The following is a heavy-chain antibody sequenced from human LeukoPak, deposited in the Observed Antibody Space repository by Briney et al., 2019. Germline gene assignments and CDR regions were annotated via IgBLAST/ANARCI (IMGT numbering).Heavy chain of an antibody. D-gene: IGHD6-19*01. CDR3: ACPIAVAGNHYYYYMDV. CDR2: INSDGSST. J-gene: IGHJ6*03. V-gene: IGHV3-74*01. CDR1: GFTFSSYW. Sequence: GGSLRLSCAASGFTFSSYWMHWVRQAPGKGLVWVSRINSDGSSTSYADSVKGRFTISRDNAKNTLYLQMNSLRAEDTAVYYCACPIAVAGNHYYYYMDVWGKGTTVTISS.